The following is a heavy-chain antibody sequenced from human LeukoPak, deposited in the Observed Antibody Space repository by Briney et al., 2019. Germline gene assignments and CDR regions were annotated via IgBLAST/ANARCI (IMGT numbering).Heavy chain of an antibody. D-gene: IGHD3-10*02. CDR1: GFTFSSYG. Sequence: GGSLRLSCAASGFTFSSYGISWVRQAPGKGLEWVSAISGSGGSTYYADSVKGRFTISRDNSKNTLYLQMNSLRAEDTAVYYCAELGITMIGGVWGKGTTVTISS. V-gene: IGHV3-23*01. J-gene: IGHJ6*04. CDR3: AELGITMIGGV. CDR2: ISGSGGST.